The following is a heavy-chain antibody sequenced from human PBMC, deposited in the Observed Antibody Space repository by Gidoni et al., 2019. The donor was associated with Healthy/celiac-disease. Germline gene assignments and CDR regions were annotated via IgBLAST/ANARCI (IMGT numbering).Heavy chain of an antibody. CDR1: GFTSSSYA. Sequence: QVQLVESGGGVVQPGRSLRLSCAASGFTSSSYAMHWVRQAPGKGLEWVAVISYDGSNKYYADSVKGRFTISRDNSKNTLYLQMNSLRAEDTAVYYCARPYYDILTGYYTYYFDYWGQGTLVTVSS. CDR3: ARPYYDILTGYYTYYFDY. D-gene: IGHD3-9*01. V-gene: IGHV3-30-3*01. CDR2: ISYDGSNK. J-gene: IGHJ4*02.